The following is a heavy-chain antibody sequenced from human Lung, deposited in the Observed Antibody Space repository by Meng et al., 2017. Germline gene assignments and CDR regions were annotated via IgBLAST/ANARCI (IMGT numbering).Heavy chain of an antibody. CDR3: ASDRPSIIIRGVIDF. CDR2: INYVGST. CDR1: GGCIRGSY. D-gene: IGHD3-10*01. Sequence: WGVVLLWPGGNTYFTCAVIGGCIRGSYWSCIRQSSAKWLECSGKINYVGSTTYNPSLESRVTISVDTPKKQFSLRLTSMTVADTAVYYCASDRPSIIIRGVIDFWGQGALVTVSS. V-gene: IGHV4-34*01. J-gene: IGHJ4*02.